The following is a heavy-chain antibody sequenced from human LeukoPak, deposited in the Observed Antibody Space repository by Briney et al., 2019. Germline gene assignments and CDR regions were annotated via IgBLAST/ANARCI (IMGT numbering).Heavy chain of an antibody. CDR3: ARKGELDY. V-gene: IGHV3-48*02. J-gene: IGHJ4*02. CDR2: ISSSSNTI. D-gene: IGHD3-16*01. Sequence: GGSLRLSCAASGFTFSSYTMSWVRQAPGRGLEWVSCISSSSNTIYYADSVKGRFTISRDNAKNSLYLQMNTLRDEDTAVYYCARKGELDYWGQGTLVTVSS. CDR1: GFTFSSYT.